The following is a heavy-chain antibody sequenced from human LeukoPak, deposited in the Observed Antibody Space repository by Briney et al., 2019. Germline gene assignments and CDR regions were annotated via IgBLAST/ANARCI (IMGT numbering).Heavy chain of an antibody. CDR1: GGSISSGSYY. J-gene: IGHJ4*02. V-gene: IGHV4-61*02. CDR2: IYTSGST. CDR3: ARQRAYGHALLPPDY. Sequence: SETLSLTCTVSGGSISSGSYYWSWIRQPAGKGLEWIGRIYTSGSTNYNPSLKSRVTLSVDTSKNQFSLKLSSVTAADTAVYYCARQRAYGHALLPPDYWGQGTLVTVSS. D-gene: IGHD3-10*01.